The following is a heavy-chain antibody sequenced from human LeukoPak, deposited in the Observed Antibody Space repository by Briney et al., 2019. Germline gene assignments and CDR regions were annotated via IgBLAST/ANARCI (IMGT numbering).Heavy chain of an antibody. Sequence: SQTLSLTCAISGDSVSSDSATWNWIRQSPSRGLEWLGRTYYRSKWYSAYAVSVKSRISINSDTSKDQFSLQLNSVTPEDTAIYYCARGPQWLNYWGQGTLVTVSS. V-gene: IGHV6-1*01. CDR1: GDSVSSDSAT. J-gene: IGHJ4*02. D-gene: IGHD6-19*01. CDR2: TYYRSKWYS. CDR3: ARGPQWLNY.